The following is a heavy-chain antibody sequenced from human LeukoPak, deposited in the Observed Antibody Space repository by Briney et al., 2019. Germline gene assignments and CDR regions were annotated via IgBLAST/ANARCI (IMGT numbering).Heavy chain of an antibody. CDR3: ARSATKYRAFDY. D-gene: IGHD5-12*01. Sequence: SETLSLTCTVSGGSINSYYWSWIRQPPGKGLEWIGYIYYSGSTNYNPSLKSRVTISVDTSKNQFSLKLSSVTAADTAVYYCARSATKYRAFDYWGQGTLVTVSS. CDR2: IYYSGST. V-gene: IGHV4-59*01. CDR1: GGSINSYY. J-gene: IGHJ4*02.